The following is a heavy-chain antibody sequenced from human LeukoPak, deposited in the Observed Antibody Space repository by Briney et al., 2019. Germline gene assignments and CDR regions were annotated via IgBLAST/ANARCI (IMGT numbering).Heavy chain of an antibody. V-gene: IGHV4-34*01. CDR1: GGSFSVYY. D-gene: IGHD3-3*01. J-gene: IGHJ4*02. Sequence: SETLSLTCAVYGGSFSVYYWSWIRQPPGKGLEWIGEINHSGSTNYNPSLKSRVTISVDTSKNQFSLKLSSVTAADTAVYYCARGGMTIFGVVIGRAFDYWGQGTLVTVSS. CDR2: INHSGST. CDR3: ARGGMTIFGVVIGRAFDY.